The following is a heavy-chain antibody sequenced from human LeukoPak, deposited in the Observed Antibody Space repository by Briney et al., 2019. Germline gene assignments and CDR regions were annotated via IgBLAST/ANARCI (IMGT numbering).Heavy chain of an antibody. D-gene: IGHD4-17*01. CDR3: ASHDYGDYPIDY. V-gene: IGHV3-30-3*01. CDR1: GFTFSSYA. J-gene: IGHJ4*02. CDR2: ISYDGSNK. Sequence: PGGSLRLSCAASGFTFSSYAMHWVRQAPGKGLEWVAVISYDGSNKYYADSVKGRFTISRDNSKNTLYLQMNSLRAEDTAVYYCASHDYGDYPIDYWGQGTLVTVSS.